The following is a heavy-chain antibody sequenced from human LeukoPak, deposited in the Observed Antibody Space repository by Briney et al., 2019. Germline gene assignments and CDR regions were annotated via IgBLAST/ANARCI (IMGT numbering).Heavy chain of an antibody. CDR2: XSGGT. V-gene: IGHV1-2*02. Sequence: XSGGTNYAQKFQGRVTMTRDTSISTAYMELSRLRSDDTAVYYCARDKVVPAAISGYYYYYMDVWGKGTTVTVSS. J-gene: IGHJ6*03. CDR3: ARDKVVPAAISGYYYYYMDV. D-gene: IGHD2-2*01.